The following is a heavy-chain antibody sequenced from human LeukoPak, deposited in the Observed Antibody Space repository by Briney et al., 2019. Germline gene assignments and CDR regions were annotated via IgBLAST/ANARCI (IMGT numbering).Heavy chain of an antibody. D-gene: IGHD3-22*01. CDR3: ASYDSSGNYYVGKTFDY. J-gene: IGHJ4*02. CDR2: IIPMFGTV. V-gene: IGHV1-69*13. CDR1: GGTFSSYA. Sequence: ASVKVSCKASGGTFSSYAISWVRQAPGQGLEWMGGIIPMFGTVNYAQKFQGRVTITADESTSTAYMELSSLRSEDTAVYYCASYDSSGNYYVGKTFDYWGQGTLVTVSS.